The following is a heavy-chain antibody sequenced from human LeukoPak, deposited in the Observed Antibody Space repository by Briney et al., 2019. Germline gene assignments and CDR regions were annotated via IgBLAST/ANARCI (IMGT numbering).Heavy chain of an antibody. CDR1: GGSISSSSYY. V-gene: IGHV4-39*07. CDR2: IYYSGST. Sequence: SSETLSLTCTVSGGSISSSSYYWGWIRQPPGKGLEWIGSIYYSGSTYYNPSLKSRVTISVDTSKNQFSLKLSSVTAADTAVYYCASVNYYGSGSYYKGGGGYFDYWGQGTLVTVSS. CDR3: ASVNYYGSGSYYKGGGGYFDY. D-gene: IGHD3-10*01. J-gene: IGHJ4*02.